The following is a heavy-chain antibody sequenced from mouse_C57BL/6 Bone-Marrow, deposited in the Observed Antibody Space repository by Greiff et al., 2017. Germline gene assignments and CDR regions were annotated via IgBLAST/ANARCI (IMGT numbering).Heavy chain of an antibody. CDR3: ARGDYGSGFDY. CDR2: IYPSDSET. CDR1: GYTFTSYW. J-gene: IGHJ2*01. D-gene: IGHD1-1*01. V-gene: IGHV1-61*01. Sequence: QVQLQQPGAELVRPGSSVKLSCKASGYTFTSYWMDWVKQRPGQGLEWIGNIYPSDSETHYNQKFKDKATLTVAKSSSTAYMQLSSLTSEDSAVYYCARGDYGSGFDYWGQGTTLTVSS.